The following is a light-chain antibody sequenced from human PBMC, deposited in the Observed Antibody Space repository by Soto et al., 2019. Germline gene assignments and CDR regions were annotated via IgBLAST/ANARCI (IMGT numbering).Light chain of an antibody. CDR2: EVS. J-gene: IGLJ1*01. CDR3: SSYTSSVYV. CDR1: SSDVGGYNY. Sequence: QSVLAQPASVSGSPGQSINISCTGTSSDVGGYNYVSWYQQHPGKAPKLMIYEVSNRPSGVSNRFSGSKSGNTASLTISGLQAEDEADYYCSSYTSSVYVFGTGTKVTVL. V-gene: IGLV2-14*01.